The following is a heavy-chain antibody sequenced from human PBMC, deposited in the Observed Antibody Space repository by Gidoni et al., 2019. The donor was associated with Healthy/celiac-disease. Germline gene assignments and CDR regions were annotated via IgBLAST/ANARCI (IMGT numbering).Heavy chain of an antibody. V-gene: IGHV3-48*02. J-gene: IGHJ6*02. CDR1: GLTFSSYS. D-gene: IGHD3-10*01. CDR3: ARGYGSGMDYYGMDV. Sequence: EVQLVESGGGLVQPGGSLRLACAASGLTFSSYSMNWVRQAPGKGLEWVSYISSSSSTIYYADSVKGRFTISRDNAKNSLYLQMNSLRDEDTAVYYCARGYGSGMDYYGMDVWGQGTTVTVSS. CDR2: ISSSSSTI.